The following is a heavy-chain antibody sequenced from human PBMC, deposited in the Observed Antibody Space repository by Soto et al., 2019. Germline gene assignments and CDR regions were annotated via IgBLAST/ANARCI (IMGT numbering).Heavy chain of an antibody. J-gene: IGHJ4*02. CDR1: ADSISRGAAGSY. CDR3: ASGHDANKVRY. V-gene: IGHV4-31*03. Sequence: QVQLQESGPGLVRPSQTLSLNCTVSADSISRGAAGSYWTWIRQVPGKGLEWVGYIYYNGKTYYNPSLTSRPTISIEPSDNQFSLKLTSVTAADTAIYFCASGHDANKVRYWGQGTLVTVSS. D-gene: IGHD1-1*01. CDR2: IYYNGKT.